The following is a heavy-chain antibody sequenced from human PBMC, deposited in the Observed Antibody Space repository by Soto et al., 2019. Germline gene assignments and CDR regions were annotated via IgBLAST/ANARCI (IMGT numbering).Heavy chain of an antibody. CDR2: INHSGST. J-gene: IGHJ5*02. Sequence: SETLSLTCAVYGGSLSGYYWSWIRQPPGKGLEWIGEINHSGSTNYNPSLKSRVTISVDTSKNQFSLKLISVTAADTAVYYCAREFRDCSSTSCPSYNWNYGSVDPWGQGTLVTVSS. V-gene: IGHV4-34*01. D-gene: IGHD2-2*01. CDR1: GGSLSGYY. CDR3: AREFRDCSSTSCPSYNWNYGSVDP.